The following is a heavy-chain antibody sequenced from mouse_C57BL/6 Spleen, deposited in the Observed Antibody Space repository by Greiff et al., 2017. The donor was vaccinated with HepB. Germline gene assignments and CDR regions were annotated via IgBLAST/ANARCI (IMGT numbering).Heavy chain of an antibody. Sequence: GGGLVQPKGSLKLSCAASGFTFNTYAMHWVRQAPGKGLEWVARIRSKSSNYATYYADSVKDRFTISRDDSQSMLYLQMNNLKTEDTAMYYCVREDYYGSSYMYYFDYWGQGTTLTVSS. J-gene: IGHJ2*01. CDR1: GFTFNTYA. V-gene: IGHV10-3*01. CDR2: IRSKSSNYAT. D-gene: IGHD1-1*01. CDR3: VREDYYGSSYMYYFDY.